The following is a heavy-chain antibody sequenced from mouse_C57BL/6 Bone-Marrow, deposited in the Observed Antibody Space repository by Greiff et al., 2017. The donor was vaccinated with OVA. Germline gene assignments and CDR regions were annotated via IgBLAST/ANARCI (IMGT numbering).Heavy chain of an antibody. Sequence: QVQLQQSGPGLVQPSQSLSITCTVSGFSLTSYGVHWVRQSPGKGLEWLGVIWSGGSTDYNAAFISRLSISKDNSKSQVFFKMNSLQADDTAIYYCASTVVADYFDYWGQGTTLTVSS. D-gene: IGHD1-1*01. V-gene: IGHV2-2*01. CDR3: ASTVVADYFDY. J-gene: IGHJ2*01. CDR2: IWSGGST. CDR1: GFSLTSYG.